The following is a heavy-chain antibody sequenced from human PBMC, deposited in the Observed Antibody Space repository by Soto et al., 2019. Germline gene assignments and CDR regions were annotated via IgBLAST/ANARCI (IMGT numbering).Heavy chain of an antibody. J-gene: IGHJ4*02. D-gene: IGHD5-12*01. CDR1: GGSISSYY. Sequence: SETLSLTCTVSGGSISSYYWSWIRQPPGKGLEWIGYIYYSGSTNYNPSLKSRVTISVDTSKNQFSLKLSSVTAADTAVYYCASSNIVATKTEFVYFDYWGQGTLVTVSS. V-gene: IGHV4-59*08. CDR2: IYYSGST. CDR3: ASSNIVATKTEFVYFDY.